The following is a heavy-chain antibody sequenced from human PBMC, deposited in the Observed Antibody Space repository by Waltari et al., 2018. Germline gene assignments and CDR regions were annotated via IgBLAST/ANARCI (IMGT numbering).Heavy chain of an antibody. CDR1: GFTFSSYS. Sequence: EVQLVESGGGLVKPGGSLRLSCAASGFTFSSYSMNWVRKAPGKGLEWVSSISSSSSYIYYADSVKGRFTISRDNAKNSLYLQMNSLRAEDTAVYYCAREGIAARDAFDIWGQGTMVTVSS. D-gene: IGHD6-6*01. J-gene: IGHJ3*02. V-gene: IGHV3-21*01. CDR3: AREGIAARDAFDI. CDR2: ISSSSSYI.